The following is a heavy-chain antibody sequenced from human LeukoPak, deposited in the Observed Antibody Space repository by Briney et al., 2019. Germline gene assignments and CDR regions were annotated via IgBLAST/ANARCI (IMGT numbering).Heavy chain of an antibody. V-gene: IGHV3-23*01. Sequence: GGSLRLSCAASGFXFSSYAITWVRQAPGKGLEWVSAISGRGTTYYADSVKGRFTISRDNSKNTLYLQMNSLRAEDTAVYYCAKDPMVRGSTYDYWGQGTLVTVSS. J-gene: IGHJ4*02. CDR1: GFXFSSYA. CDR2: ISGRGTT. D-gene: IGHD3-10*01. CDR3: AKDPMVRGSTYDY.